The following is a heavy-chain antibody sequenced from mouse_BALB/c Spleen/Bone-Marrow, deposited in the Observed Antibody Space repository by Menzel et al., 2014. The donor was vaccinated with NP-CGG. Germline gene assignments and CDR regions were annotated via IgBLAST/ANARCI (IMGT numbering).Heavy chain of an antibody. Sequence: VQLQQPGPDLVKPGASVKISCKASGYSFSGYYMHWVKQSPGKSLEWIGRVNPNNGGTSNNQKFKGKAILNVDKSSSTAYMEHRSLTSEDSAVYYCARYGSYVGGAMDYWGQGTSVTVSS. CDR2: VNPNNGGT. CDR1: GYSFSGYY. CDR3: ARYGSYVGGAMDY. D-gene: IGHD1-1*02. V-gene: IGHV1-26*01. J-gene: IGHJ4*01.